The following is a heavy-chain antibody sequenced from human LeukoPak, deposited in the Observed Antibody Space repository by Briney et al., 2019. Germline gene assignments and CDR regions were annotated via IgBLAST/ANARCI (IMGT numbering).Heavy chain of an antibody. CDR1: GHTFTTYG. Sequence: ASVKVSCKASGHTFTTYGISWVRQAPGQGLEWMGWISTYNGNTNYAQKFQGRVTMTTDTSTSTAYMELRSLRSDDTAVYYCARVDYGSGSSGAFDIWGQGTMVTVSS. D-gene: IGHD3-10*01. J-gene: IGHJ3*02. V-gene: IGHV1-18*01. CDR2: ISTYNGNT. CDR3: ARVDYGSGSSGAFDI.